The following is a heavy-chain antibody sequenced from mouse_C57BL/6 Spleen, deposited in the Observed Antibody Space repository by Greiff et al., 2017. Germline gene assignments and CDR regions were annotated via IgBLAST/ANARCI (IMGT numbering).Heavy chain of an antibody. Sequence: VQLKQSGPELVKPGASVKIPCKASGYTFTDYNMAWVKQSPGKSLEWIGDINPNNGGTIYNQKFKGKATLTVDKSSSTAYLELRSLTSEEPAVYYCARIHYYGSSYGFDYWGQGTTLTVSS. CDR2: INPNNGGT. CDR1: GYTFTDYN. CDR3: ARIHYYGSSYGFDY. D-gene: IGHD1-1*01. V-gene: IGHV1-18*01. J-gene: IGHJ2*01.